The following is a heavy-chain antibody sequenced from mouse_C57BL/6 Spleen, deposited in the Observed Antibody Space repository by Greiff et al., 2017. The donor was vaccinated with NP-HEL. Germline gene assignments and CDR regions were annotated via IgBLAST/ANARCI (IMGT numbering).Heavy chain of an antibody. J-gene: IGHJ3*01. CDR3: TRGSYGNLTWFAY. CDR2: IDPETGGT. D-gene: IGHD2-1*01. V-gene: IGHV1-15*01. CDR1: GYTFTDYE. Sequence: QVHVKQSGAELVRPGASVTLSCKASGYTFTDYEMHWVKQTPVHGLEWIGAIDPETGGTAYNQKFKGKAILTADKSSSTAYMELRSLTSEDSAVYYSTRGSYGNLTWFAYWGQGTLVTVSA.